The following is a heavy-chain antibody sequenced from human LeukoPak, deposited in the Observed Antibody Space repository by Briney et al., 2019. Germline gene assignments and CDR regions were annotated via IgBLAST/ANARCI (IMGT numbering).Heavy chain of an antibody. Sequence: ASVKVSCKVSGYTLTELSMHWVRQAPGKGLEWMGGFDPEDGETIYAQKFQGRVTMTEDTSTDTAYMELSSLRSEDTAVYYCAITSYCSGGSCEYYFDYWGQGTLVTVSS. D-gene: IGHD2-15*01. CDR3: AITSYCSGGSCEYYFDY. CDR1: GYTLTELS. J-gene: IGHJ4*02. V-gene: IGHV1-24*01. CDR2: FDPEDGET.